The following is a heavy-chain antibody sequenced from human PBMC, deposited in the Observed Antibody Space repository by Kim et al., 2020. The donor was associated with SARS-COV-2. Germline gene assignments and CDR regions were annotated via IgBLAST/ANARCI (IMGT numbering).Heavy chain of an antibody. D-gene: IGHD3-10*01. J-gene: IGHJ6*02. CDR3: ARKRSGWFGELMDV. Sequence: AQKLQGRVTMTTDTSTSTAYMELRSLRSDDTAVYYCARKRSGWFGELMDVWGQGTTVTVSS. V-gene: IGHV1-18*01.